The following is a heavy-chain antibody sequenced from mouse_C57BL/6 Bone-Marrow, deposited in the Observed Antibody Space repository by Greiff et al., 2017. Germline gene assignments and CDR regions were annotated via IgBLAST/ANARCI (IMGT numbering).Heavy chain of an antibody. V-gene: IGHV1-81*01. CDR3: ARNWARFAY. CDR1: GYTFTSYG. Sequence: QVQLQQSGAELARPGASVKLSCKASGYTFTSYGISWVKQRTGQGLEWIGEIYPRSGNTYYNEKFKGKATLTADKSSSTAYMELRSLTSDDSAVYFCARNWARFAYWGQGTLVTVSA. CDR2: IYPRSGNT. J-gene: IGHJ3*01. D-gene: IGHD4-1*01.